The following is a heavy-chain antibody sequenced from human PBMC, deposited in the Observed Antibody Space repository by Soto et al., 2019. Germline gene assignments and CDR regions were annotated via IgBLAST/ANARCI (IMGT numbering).Heavy chain of an antibody. J-gene: IGHJ5*02. CDR1: GYTFTSYG. D-gene: IGHD2-2*01. CDR3: ARVVPGAEAWFGP. CDR2: XSXXSXGX. V-gene: IGHV1-18*01. Sequence: ASVKVSCKASGYTFTSYGITLVRQAPGQPLEXLGXXSXXSXGXXXAXXXQGRVSMTTDTSTTTAYMELRSLRSDETAVYYCARVVPGAEAWFGPWGQGTLVTASS.